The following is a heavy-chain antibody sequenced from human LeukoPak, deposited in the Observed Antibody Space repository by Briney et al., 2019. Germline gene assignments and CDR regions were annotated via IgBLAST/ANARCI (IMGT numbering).Heavy chain of an antibody. CDR3: ARDQLRTGAFDI. D-gene: IGHD4-17*01. J-gene: IGHJ3*02. CDR1: GFTFSSYE. Sequence: GGSLRLSCAASGFTFSSYEMNWVRQAPGKGLEWVSYISSSGSTIYFADSMKGRFTISRDNASDSLYLQMSSLRAEDTAVYYCARDQLRTGAFDIWGQGTMVTVSS. V-gene: IGHV3-48*03. CDR2: ISSSGSTI.